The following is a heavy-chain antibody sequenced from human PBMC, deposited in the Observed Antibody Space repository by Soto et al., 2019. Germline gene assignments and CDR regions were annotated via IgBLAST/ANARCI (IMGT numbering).Heavy chain of an antibody. V-gene: IGHV5-10-1*01. CDR1: GYKFTTFW. Sequence: VESVKSSCKASGYKFTTFWLKWVLQTPGKGLEWLGRIDPTDSSTNYSPPFEGHVTISVDRSISTAYLQWNSLQASDTAIYYCARPASGGSSDAFDVWGQGTTVTVSS. J-gene: IGHJ3*01. CDR2: IDPTDSST. D-gene: IGHD2-15*01. CDR3: ARPASGGSSDAFDV.